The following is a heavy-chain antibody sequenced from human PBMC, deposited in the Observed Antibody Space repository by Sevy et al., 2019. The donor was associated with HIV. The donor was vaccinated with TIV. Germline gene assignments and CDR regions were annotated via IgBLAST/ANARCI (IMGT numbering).Heavy chain of an antibody. CDR1: GYTFTSYI. CDR2: ISPLNGDT. J-gene: IGHJ4*02. CDR3: ARGYCTGGSCSPGGF. Sequence: ASVKVSCKTSGYTFTSYIISWVRQAPGQGLEWMGWISPLNGDTKYVQKFQGRVTMSIDTFTSTAYMDLRSLRSDDTAVYYCARGYCTGGSCSPGGFWGQGTLVTVSS. D-gene: IGHD2-15*01. V-gene: IGHV1-18*01.